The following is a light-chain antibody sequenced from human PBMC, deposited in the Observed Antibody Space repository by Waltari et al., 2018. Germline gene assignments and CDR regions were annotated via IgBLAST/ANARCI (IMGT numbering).Light chain of an antibody. Sequence: DIVMTQSPDSLAVYLGERATLHCKSSQSVLYSSNNKNHLAWYQQKPGQSPKLLIYWASTRESGVPDRFSGSGSGTDFTLTISSLQAEDVAVYYCQQYYATPRTFGPGTKVDIK. CDR1: QSVLYSSNNKNH. J-gene: IGKJ3*01. CDR3: QQYYATPRT. CDR2: WAS. V-gene: IGKV4-1*01.